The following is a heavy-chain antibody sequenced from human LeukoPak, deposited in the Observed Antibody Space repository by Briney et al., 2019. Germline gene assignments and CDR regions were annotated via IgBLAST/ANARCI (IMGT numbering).Heavy chain of an antibody. CDR2: IYYSGST. D-gene: IGHD6-13*01. J-gene: IGHJ5*02. CDR3: ARGYSSSWFDP. Sequence: SETLSLTCTVSGGYISSSSYYWGWIRQPPGKGLEWIGTIYYSGSTYYNPSLKSRVTISVDTSKNQFSLKLSSVTAADTAVYYCARGYSSSWFDPWGQGTLVTVSS. V-gene: IGHV4-39*01. CDR1: GGYISSSSYY.